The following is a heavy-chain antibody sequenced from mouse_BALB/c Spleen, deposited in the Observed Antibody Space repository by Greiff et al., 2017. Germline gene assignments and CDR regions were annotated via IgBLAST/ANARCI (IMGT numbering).Heavy chain of an antibody. V-gene: IGHV5-4*02. Sequence: DVMLVESGGGLVKPGGSLKLSCAASGFTFSDYYMYWVRQTPEKRLEWVATISDGGSYTYYPDSVKGRFTISRDNSKNNLYLQMSRLKSEDTAMYYCARDMDLYYAIDYWGQGTSVTVSS. D-gene: IGHD1-1*02. CDR3: ARDMDLYYAIDY. J-gene: IGHJ4*01. CDR2: ISDGGSYT. CDR1: GFTFSDYY.